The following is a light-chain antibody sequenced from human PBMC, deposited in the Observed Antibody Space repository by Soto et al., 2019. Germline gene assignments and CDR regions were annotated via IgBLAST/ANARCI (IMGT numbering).Light chain of an antibody. V-gene: IGKV3-20*01. CDR2: GAS. Sequence: EIVLTQSPGTLSLSPGERATLSCRASQSFSSSYLAWYQQKPGQAPRPLIYGASSRATGIPDRFSGSGSGTDFTLTISSLEPEDFAVYYCQHYGSALFTFGPGTKVAVK. CDR3: QHYGSALFT. J-gene: IGKJ3*01. CDR1: QSFSSSY.